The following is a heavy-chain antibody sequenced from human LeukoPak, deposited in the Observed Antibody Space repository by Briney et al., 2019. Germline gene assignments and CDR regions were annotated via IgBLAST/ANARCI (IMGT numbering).Heavy chain of an antibody. J-gene: IGHJ6*02. V-gene: IGHV1-2*02. D-gene: IGHD5-12*01. CDR1: GYTFTGYY. CDR2: INPNSGGT. CDR3: ARGGYSGYDDYYYYGMDV. Sequence: ASVTVSCKASGYTFTGYYMHWVRQAPGQGLEWMGWINPNSGGTNYAQKFQGRVTMTRDTSISTAYMELSRLRSDDTAVYYCARGGYSGYDDYYYYGMDVWGQGTTVTVSS.